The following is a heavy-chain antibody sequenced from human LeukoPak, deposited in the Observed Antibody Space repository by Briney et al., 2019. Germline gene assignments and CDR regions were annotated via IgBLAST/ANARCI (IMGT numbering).Heavy chain of an antibody. Sequence: PRGSLRLSCAAPGFTLSIYRMSWVRQAPGKGLGWVSSISSSSSYIYYADSVKGRFTISRDNAKNSLYLQMNSLRAEDTAVYYCARAYSSGWYYWGQGTLVTVSS. CDR1: GFTLSIYR. D-gene: IGHD6-19*01. J-gene: IGHJ4*02. CDR2: ISSSSSYI. V-gene: IGHV3-21*01. CDR3: ARAYSSGWYY.